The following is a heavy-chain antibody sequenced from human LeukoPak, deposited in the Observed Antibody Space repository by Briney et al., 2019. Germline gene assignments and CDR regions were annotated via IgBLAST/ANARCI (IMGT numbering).Heavy chain of an antibody. V-gene: IGHV3-23*01. D-gene: IGHD6-19*01. CDR3: AKGSGYSSGWSHGIGY. Sequence: GGSLRLSCAASGFTFSSYAMSWVRQAPGKGLEWVSAISGSGGSTYYADSVKGRFTISRDNSKNTLYPQMNSLRAEDTAVYYCAKGSGYSSGWSHGIGYWGQGTLVTVSS. CDR2: ISGSGGST. CDR1: GFTFSSYA. J-gene: IGHJ4*02.